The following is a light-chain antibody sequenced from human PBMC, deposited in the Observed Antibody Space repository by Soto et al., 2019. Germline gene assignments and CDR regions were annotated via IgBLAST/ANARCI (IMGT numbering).Light chain of an antibody. J-gene: IGKJ1*01. CDR3: QPYSSYSRT. V-gene: IGKV1-5*03. CDR2: KAS. Sequence: DIQMTQSPSTLSASVGDRVTITCRASQSIGSWLALYQQQPGKAPKLLIYKASTLESGVPSRFSGTGSETEFTLTISSLQPDDSATYYCQPYSSYSRTFGQGTKVDI. CDR1: QSIGSW.